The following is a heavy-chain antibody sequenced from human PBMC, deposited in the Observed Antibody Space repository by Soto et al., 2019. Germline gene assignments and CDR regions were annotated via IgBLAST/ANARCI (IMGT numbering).Heavy chain of an antibody. D-gene: IGHD3-10*01. V-gene: IGHV3-74*01. Sequence: GGSLRLSCAASGLTFSIYWMHWVRQAPGKGLVWVSRINSDGSSTSYADSVKGRFTISRDNTKNTLYLQMNSLRAEDTAVYYCASSPYRGALFDYWGQGTLVTVSS. CDR1: GLTFSIYW. J-gene: IGHJ4*02. CDR2: INSDGSST. CDR3: ASSPYRGALFDY.